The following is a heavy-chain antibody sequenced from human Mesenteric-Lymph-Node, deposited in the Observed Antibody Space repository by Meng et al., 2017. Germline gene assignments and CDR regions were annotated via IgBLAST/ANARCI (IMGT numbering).Heavy chain of an antibody. CDR2: ISAYNGNT. J-gene: IGHJ4*02. Sequence: QVLLVQSGAEVKKPGASMKVSCKASGYTFTNYGISWVRQAPGQGPEWMGWISAYNGNTNYAQKLQGRVTMTTDTSMSTAYMELRSLRSDDTAVYYCARVSDDYDRTGYYNFDYWGQGTLVTVSS. CDR3: ARVSDDYDRTGYYNFDY. CDR1: GYTFTNYG. D-gene: IGHD3-22*01. V-gene: IGHV1-18*01.